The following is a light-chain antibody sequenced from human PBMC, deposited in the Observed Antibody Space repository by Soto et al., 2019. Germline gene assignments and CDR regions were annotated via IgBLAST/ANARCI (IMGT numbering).Light chain of an antibody. CDR2: TSD. J-gene: IGLJ1*01. CDR3: ASWDDSLSGYV. V-gene: IGLV1-44*01. Sequence: QSALTQPPSTSGTPGQRVTISCSGSSSNTGRNAVNWYQQLPGTAPKLLIYTSDQRPSGVPDRFSGSQSGTSASLAISGLQSEDEADYYCASWDDSLSGYVFGTGTKVTV. CDR1: SSNTGRNA.